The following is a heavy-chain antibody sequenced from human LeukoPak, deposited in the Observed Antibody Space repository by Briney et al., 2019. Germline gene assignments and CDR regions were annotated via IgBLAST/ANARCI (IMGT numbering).Heavy chain of an antibody. D-gene: IGHD3-16*02. CDR2: INPNSGGT. J-gene: IGHJ4*02. V-gene: IGHV1-2*02. Sequence: ASVKVSCKASGYTFTGYYMHWVRQAPGQGLEWMGWINPNSGGTNYAQKFQGRVTMTRDTSISTAYMELSRLRSDDTAVYYCARSDYDYVWGSYPIDYWGQGTLVTVSS. CDR3: ARSDYDYVWGSYPIDY. CDR1: GYTFTGYY.